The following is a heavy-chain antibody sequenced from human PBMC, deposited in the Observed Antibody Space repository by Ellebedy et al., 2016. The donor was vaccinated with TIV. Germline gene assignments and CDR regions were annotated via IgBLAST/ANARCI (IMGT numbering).Heavy chain of an antibody. CDR3: ARHLRYSDWRILDL. J-gene: IGHJ5*02. V-gene: IGHV4-39*01. D-gene: IGHD3-9*01. Sequence: MPSETLSLTCTLSRVSITDPTYYWAWLRQPPGKGLDWLGTIFHSGTTYKSPALSSRGSMSVDTSRNQFSLELKSVTAADTAVYYCARHLRYSDWRILDLWGPGILVAVSS. CDR2: IFHSGTT. CDR1: RVSITDPTYY.